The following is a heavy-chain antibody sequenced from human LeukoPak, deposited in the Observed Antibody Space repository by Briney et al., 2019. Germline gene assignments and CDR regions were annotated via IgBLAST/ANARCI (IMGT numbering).Heavy chain of an antibody. Sequence: GGSLRLSCEASGFTFSRYWMNWVRQAPGKGLEWVANIKQDGSEKYYVDSVKGRFTISRDNAKNSLCLQMNSLRAEDTAVYYCARRMLLFPLDAFDIWGQGTMVTVSS. V-gene: IGHV3-7*01. CDR3: ARRMLLFPLDAFDI. J-gene: IGHJ3*02. CDR1: GFTFSRYW. CDR2: IKQDGSEK. D-gene: IGHD2-15*01.